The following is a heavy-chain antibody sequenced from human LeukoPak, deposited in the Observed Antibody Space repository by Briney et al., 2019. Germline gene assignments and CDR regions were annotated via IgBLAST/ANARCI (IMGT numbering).Heavy chain of an antibody. V-gene: IGHV3-23*01. J-gene: IGHJ4*02. CDR3: AKDLYPLSSGYLFDY. Sequence: PGGSLRLSCAASGFTFTSYDMSWVRQAPGKGLEWVSCISGSGGSTYYADPVKGRFTISRDNSKNTLYLQMNSLRDEDTAVYYCAKDLYPLSSGYLFDYWGQGTLVTVSS. CDR1: GFTFTSYD. CDR2: ISGSGGST. D-gene: IGHD3-22*01.